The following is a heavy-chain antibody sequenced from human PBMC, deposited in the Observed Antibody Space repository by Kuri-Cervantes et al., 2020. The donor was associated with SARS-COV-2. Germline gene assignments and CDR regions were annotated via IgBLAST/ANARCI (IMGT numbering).Heavy chain of an antibody. Sequence: ASVKVSCKASGYTFTSYGISWVRQAPGQGLEWMGWISAYNGNTNYAQKLQGRVTMTTDTSTSTAYMELRSLGSDDTAVYYCARAQEHNAQQLAGVDYWGQGTLVTVSS. V-gene: IGHV1-18*01. CDR2: ISAYNGNT. D-gene: IGHD6-13*01. CDR3: ARAQEHNAQQLAGVDY. CDR1: GYTFTSYG. J-gene: IGHJ4*02.